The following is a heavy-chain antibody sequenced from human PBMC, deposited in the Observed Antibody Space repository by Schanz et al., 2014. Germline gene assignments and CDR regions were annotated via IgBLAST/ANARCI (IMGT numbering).Heavy chain of an antibody. V-gene: IGHV3-23*03. CDR3: VRDELLWFGEVLSLDY. D-gene: IGHD3-10*01. CDR2: VHPGGST. Sequence: EVQLMESGGGLVKPGGSLRLSCVASGFAFSSFAMTWVRQAPGRGLEWVSFVHPGGSTYYPDSVKGRFTISRDNSNKTVDLQMNSLRAEDTALYYCVRDELLWFGEVLSLDYWGQGALVTVSS. CDR1: GFAFSSFA. J-gene: IGHJ4*02.